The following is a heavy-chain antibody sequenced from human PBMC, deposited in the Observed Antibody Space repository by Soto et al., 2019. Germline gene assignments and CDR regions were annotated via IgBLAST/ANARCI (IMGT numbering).Heavy chain of an antibody. D-gene: IGHD3-22*01. Sequence: SVKVSCKASGGTFSSYAISWVRQAPGQGLEWMGGIIPIFGTANYAQKFQGRVTITADESTSTAYMELSSLRSEDTAVYYCARDLSAYYYDSSGYLFDYWGQGTLVTVS. CDR3: ARDLSAYYYDSSGYLFDY. J-gene: IGHJ4*02. CDR2: IIPIFGTA. V-gene: IGHV1-69*13. CDR1: GGTFSSYA.